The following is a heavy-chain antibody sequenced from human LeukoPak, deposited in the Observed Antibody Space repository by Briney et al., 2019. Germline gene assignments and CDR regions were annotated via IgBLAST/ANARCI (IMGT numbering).Heavy chain of an antibody. CDR1: GGSFSGYY. D-gene: IGHD2-15*01. CDR2: INHSGST. CDR3: ARASCSGGSCYSYYYYGMDV. J-gene: IGHJ6*02. V-gene: IGHV4-34*01. Sequence: SETLSLTCAVYGGSFSGYYWSWIRQPPGKGLEWIGEINHSGSTNYNPSLKSRVTISVDTSKNQFSLKLSSVTAADTAVYYCARASCSGGSCYSYYYYGMDVWGQGTTVTVSS.